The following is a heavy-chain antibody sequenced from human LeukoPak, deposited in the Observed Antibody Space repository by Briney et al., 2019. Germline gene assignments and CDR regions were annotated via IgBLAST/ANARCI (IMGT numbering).Heavy chain of an antibody. J-gene: IGHJ4*02. CDR2: IKQDGSQK. CDR3: ARESFAARWD. CDR1: GFTFSSYW. Sequence: GGSLRLSCAASGFTFSSYWMHWVRQAPGKGLEWVANIKQDGSQKYYVDSVKGRFTISRDNANNLLYLQMNSLRAEDTAVYYCARESFAARWDWGQGTLVTVSS. V-gene: IGHV3-7*01. D-gene: IGHD6-6*01.